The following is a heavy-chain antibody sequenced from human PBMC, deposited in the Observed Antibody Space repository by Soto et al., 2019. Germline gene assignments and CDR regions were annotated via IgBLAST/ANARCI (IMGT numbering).Heavy chain of an antibody. CDR3: ARVLGNDAFDI. J-gene: IGHJ3*02. CDR2: IYHSGST. CDR1: GGSISSSNW. Sequence: QVQLQESGPGLVKPSGTLSLTCAVSGGSISSSNWWSWVRQPPGKGLEWIGEIYHSGSTNYNPSLKRRVTIPVDKSKNHFSLKLSSVTAADTAVYYCARVLGNDAFDIWGQGTMVTVSS. D-gene: IGHD3-3*02. V-gene: IGHV4-4*02.